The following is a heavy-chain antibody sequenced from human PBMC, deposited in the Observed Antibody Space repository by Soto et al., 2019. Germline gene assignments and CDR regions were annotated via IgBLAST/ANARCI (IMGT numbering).Heavy chain of an antibody. V-gene: IGHV4-4*07. D-gene: IGHD3-3*01. Sequence: QVQLQESGPGLVKPSETLSLTCTVSGGSISSYYWSWIRQPAGKGLEWIGRIYTSGSTNYNPSLKSRVTMSVDTSKNQFSLKLSSVTAADTAVYYCARSGAEFRTPFEWWFDPWGQGTLVTVSS. CDR2: IYTSGST. CDR3: ARSGAEFRTPFEWWFDP. CDR1: GGSISSYY. J-gene: IGHJ5*02.